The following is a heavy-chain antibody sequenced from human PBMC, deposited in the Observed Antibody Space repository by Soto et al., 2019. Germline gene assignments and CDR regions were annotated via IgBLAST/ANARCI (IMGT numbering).Heavy chain of an antibody. J-gene: IGHJ4*02. CDR3: AKALGELSPESYDY. CDR2: ISYDGSDK. V-gene: IGHV3-30*18. Sequence: QVQLVESGGGVVHPGGSLRLSFEASGFTFSSYAMHWVRQAPGKGLEWVAVISYDGSDKYYADSVKGRFTISRDNSKNTLNLQMNSLRADDTAVYYCAKALGELSPESYDYWGQGTLITVSS. CDR1: GFTFSSYA. D-gene: IGHD3-16*02.